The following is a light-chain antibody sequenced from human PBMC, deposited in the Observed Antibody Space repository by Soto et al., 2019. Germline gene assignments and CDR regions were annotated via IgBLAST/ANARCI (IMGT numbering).Light chain of an antibody. V-gene: IGKV1-39*01. CDR1: QSISSY. CDR3: QQSYGTPRT. Sequence: DIQMTQSPSSLSASVGDRVTITCRASQSISSYLNWYQQKPRKAPKLLIYAASSLQSGVPSRFSGSGSGTDFTLTISSLQPEDFATYYCQQSYGTPRTFGAGTKVDIK. CDR2: AAS. J-gene: IGKJ3*01.